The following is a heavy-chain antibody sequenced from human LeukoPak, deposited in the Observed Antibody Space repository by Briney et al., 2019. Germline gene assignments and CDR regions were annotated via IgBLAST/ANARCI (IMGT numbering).Heavy chain of an antibody. CDR3: ARSAYYYDSNRGSYFDY. J-gene: IGHJ4*02. CDR1: GGSISSYY. D-gene: IGHD3-22*01. CDR2: IYYSGST. Sequence: SETLSLTCTVSGGSISSYYWSWIRKPPGKGLDGIRYIYYSGSTNYNPSLKSRVTISVDTSKNQFSLKLSSVTAADTAVYYCARSAYYYDSNRGSYFDYWGQGTLVTVSS. V-gene: IGHV4-59*08.